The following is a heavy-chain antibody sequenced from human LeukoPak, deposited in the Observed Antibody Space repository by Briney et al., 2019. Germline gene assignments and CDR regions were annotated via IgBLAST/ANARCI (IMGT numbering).Heavy chain of an antibody. D-gene: IGHD5-18*01. CDR3: ARSGYSYGSRSPIYWYFDL. J-gene: IGHJ2*01. CDR2: IYYSGST. Sequence: PSETLSLTCTVSGGSISSYYWSWIPQPPGKGLEWIGYIYYSGSTNYNPSLKSRVTISVDTSKNQFSLKLSSVTAADTAVYYCARSGYSYGSRSPIYWYFDLWGRGTLVTVSS. V-gene: IGHV4-59*01. CDR1: GGSISSYY.